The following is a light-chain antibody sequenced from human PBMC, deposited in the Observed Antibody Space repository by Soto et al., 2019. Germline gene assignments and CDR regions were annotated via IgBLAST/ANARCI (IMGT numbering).Light chain of an antibody. CDR2: AAS. CDR1: QGISTY. J-gene: IGKJ1*01. Sequence: DIQMTQSPSSLSASVGDEVTVTCRASQGISTYLNWYQQKPGKAPKLLIYAASSLQSGVPSRFSGSGSETDFTLTISSLQPEHFATYSCQQSYSTTWTFGQGTKVDIK. CDR3: QQSYSTTWT. V-gene: IGKV1-39*01.